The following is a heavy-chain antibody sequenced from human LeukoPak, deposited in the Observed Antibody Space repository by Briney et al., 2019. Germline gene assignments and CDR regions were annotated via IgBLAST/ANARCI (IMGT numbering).Heavy chain of an antibody. CDR2: IYTSGST. V-gene: IGHV4-4*07. CDR1: GGSISSYY. Sequence: SETLSLTCTVSGGSISSYYWSWIRQPAGKGLEWIGRIYTSGSTNYNPSLKSRVTMSVDTSKNQFSLKLSSVTAADTAVYYRARTYSAHDAFDIWGQGTMVTVSS. CDR3: ARTYSAHDAFDI. D-gene: IGHD6-13*01. J-gene: IGHJ3*02.